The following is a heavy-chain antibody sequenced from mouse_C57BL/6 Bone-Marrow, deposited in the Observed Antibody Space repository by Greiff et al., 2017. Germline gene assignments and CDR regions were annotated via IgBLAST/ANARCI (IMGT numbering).Heavy chain of an antibody. J-gene: IGHJ4*01. CDR3: ARGPLTYYAMDY. CDR1: GFTFSDYG. Sequence: EVKLVESGGGLVQPGGSLKLSCAASGFTFSDYGMAWVRQAPRKGPEWVAFISNLAYSIYYADTVTGRFTISRENAKNTLYLEMSSLRSEDTAMYYCARGPLTYYAMDYWGQGTSVTVSS. V-gene: IGHV5-15*01. D-gene: IGHD6-1*01. CDR2: ISNLAYSI.